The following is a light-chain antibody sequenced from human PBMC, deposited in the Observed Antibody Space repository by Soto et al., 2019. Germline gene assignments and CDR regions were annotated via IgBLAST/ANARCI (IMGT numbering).Light chain of an antibody. J-gene: IGKJ1*01. Sequence: IQMAESPPSLSACLXDRVAITFHASENIGKYLNXXQHXXRXAPKXXXAHXSSLQTEVPLRLSGSGSGTDFTLTISSLHPEDFANYYCQQSYSRPHAFGQGTKVDIK. CDR2: HXS. V-gene: IGKV1-39*01. CDR3: QQSYSRPHA. CDR1: ENIGKY.